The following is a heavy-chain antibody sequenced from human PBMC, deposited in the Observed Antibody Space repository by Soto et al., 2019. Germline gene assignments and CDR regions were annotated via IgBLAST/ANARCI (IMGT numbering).Heavy chain of an antibody. V-gene: IGHV3-48*03. Sequence: PGGSLGLSCAASGFTFSSYEMNWVRQAPGKGLEWVSYISSSGSTIYYADSVKGRFTISRDNAKNSLYLQMNSLRAEDTAVYYCARDGAAAGFDYWGQGTLVTVSS. J-gene: IGHJ4*02. CDR3: ARDGAAAGFDY. D-gene: IGHD6-13*01. CDR1: GFTFSSYE. CDR2: ISSSGSTI.